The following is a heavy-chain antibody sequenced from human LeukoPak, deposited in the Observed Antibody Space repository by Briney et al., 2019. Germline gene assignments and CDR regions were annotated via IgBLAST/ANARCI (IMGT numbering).Heavy chain of an antibody. D-gene: IGHD2/OR15-2a*01. J-gene: IGHJ4*02. CDR1: GFTFSNSW. CDR3: TTDLPRSTSCSHDY. Sequence: PGGSLRLSCAASGFTFSNSWMLWVRQAPGRGQEWVGRIKRDIDGGTTDYAAPVKGRFTITRDDSENTLYLQMNSLKTEDTAVYYCTTDLPRSTSCSHDYWGQGTQVTVSS. V-gene: IGHV3-15*01. CDR2: IKRDIDGGTT.